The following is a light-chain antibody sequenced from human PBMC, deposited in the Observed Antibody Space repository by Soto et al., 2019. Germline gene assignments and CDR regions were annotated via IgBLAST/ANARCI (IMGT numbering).Light chain of an antibody. CDR2: DVS. V-gene: IGLV2-14*01. CDR1: TSDIGGYYF. Sequence: QSVLTQPASVSGSPGQSITISCTGTTSDIGGYYFVSWYLQHPGKAPKLMIYDVSNRPSGVSNRFSGFKSGNTASLTISGLQAEDEADYYCSSYRSSNTPFVFGTGTKVTVL. CDR3: SSYRSSNTPFV. J-gene: IGLJ1*01.